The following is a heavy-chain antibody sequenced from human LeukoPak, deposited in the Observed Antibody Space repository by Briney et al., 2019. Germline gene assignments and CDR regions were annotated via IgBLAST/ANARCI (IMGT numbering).Heavy chain of an antibody. V-gene: IGHV3-48*01. Sequence: GGSLRLSCAASGFTFSSYSMNWVRQAPGKGLEWVSYISSSSSTIYYAGSVKGRFTISRDNAKNSLYLQMNSLRAEDTAVYYCASDVLLWFGEPYRHDAFDIWGQGTMVTVSS. J-gene: IGHJ3*02. CDR2: ISSSSSTI. CDR3: ASDVLLWFGEPYRHDAFDI. CDR1: GFTFSSYS. D-gene: IGHD3-10*01.